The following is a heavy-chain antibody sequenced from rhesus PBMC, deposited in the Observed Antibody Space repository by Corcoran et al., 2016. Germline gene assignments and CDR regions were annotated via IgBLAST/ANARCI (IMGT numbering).Heavy chain of an antibody. CDR3: ARAYSGYNYGLDS. D-gene: IGHD5-24*01. CDR2: INPKTGGT. CDR1: GYIFTDYY. V-gene: IGHV1-138*01. J-gene: IGHJ6*01. Sequence: VQLVQSGAEVKKPGATVKISCKASGYIFTDYYMPWWRQAPGQGLEWMGRINPKTGGTDYAQKFQDRVTMTRDTSTTTAYMELSSLRSEDTAVYYCARAYSGYNYGLDSWGQGVVVTVSS.